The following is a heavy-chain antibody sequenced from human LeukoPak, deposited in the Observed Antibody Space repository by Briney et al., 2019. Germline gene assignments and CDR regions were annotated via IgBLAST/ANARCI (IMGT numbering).Heavy chain of an antibody. V-gene: IGHV3-7*01. J-gene: IGHJ4*02. CDR3: ARGGEPPETSFDY. Sequence: GGSLRLSCAASGFTFSNYWMSRVRQAPGKGLEWVANIKQDGSEKYYVDSVKGRFTISRDNAKNSLYLQMNSLRAEDTAVYYCARGGEPPETSFDYWGQGTLVTVSS. D-gene: IGHD3-10*01. CDR1: GFTFSNYW. CDR2: IKQDGSEK.